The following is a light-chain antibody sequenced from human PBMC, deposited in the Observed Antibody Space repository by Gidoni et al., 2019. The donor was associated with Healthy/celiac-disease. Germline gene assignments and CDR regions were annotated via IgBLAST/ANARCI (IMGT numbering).Light chain of an antibody. Sequence: EIVLTQATGTLSLSPGERATLSCRASQSVSSSYLAWYQQKPGQAARLLIYGASSRATGIPDRFSGSGSGTDFTLTSSRLEPEDFAVYYCQQYGSSPWTFGQGTKVEIK. CDR1: QSVSSSY. CDR3: QQYGSSPWT. CDR2: GAS. V-gene: IGKV3-20*01. J-gene: IGKJ1*01.